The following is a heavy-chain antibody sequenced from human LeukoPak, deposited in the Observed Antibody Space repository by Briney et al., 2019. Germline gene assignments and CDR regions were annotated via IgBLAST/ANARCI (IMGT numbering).Heavy chain of an antibody. V-gene: IGHV4-4*07. CDR2: IYTSGST. CDR1: GGSISSYY. CDR3: ARGPDYYDSSGYDAFDI. J-gene: IGHJ3*02. D-gene: IGHD3-22*01. Sequence: SETLSLTCTVSGGSISSYYWSWIRQPAGKGLEWIGRIYTSGSTNYNPSLKSRVTMSVDTSKNQFSLKLSSVTAADTAVYYCARGPDYYDSSGYDAFDIWGQGTTVTVSS.